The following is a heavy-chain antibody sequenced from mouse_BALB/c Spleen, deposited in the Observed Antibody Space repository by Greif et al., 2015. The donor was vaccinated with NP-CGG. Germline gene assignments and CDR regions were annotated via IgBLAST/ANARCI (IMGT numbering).Heavy chain of an antibody. Sequence: QVQLQQSGAELVRPGSSVKISCKASGYAFSSYWMNWVKQRPGQGLEWIGQIYPGDGDTNYNGKFKGKATLTADKSSSTAYMQLSSLTSEDSAVYFCASPHDGYYYFDYWGQGTTLTVSS. J-gene: IGHJ2*01. CDR2: IYPGDGDT. CDR3: ASPHDGYYYFDY. V-gene: IGHV1-80*01. CDR1: GYAFSSYW. D-gene: IGHD2-3*01.